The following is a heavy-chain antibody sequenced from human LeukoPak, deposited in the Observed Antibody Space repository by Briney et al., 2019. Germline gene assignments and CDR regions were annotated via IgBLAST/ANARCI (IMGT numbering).Heavy chain of an antibody. V-gene: IGHV3-43*02. Sequence: GGSLRLSCAASGFTFDDYAMHWVRQAPGKGLEWVSLISGDGGSTYYADSVKGRFTISRDNSKNSLYLQMNSLRTEDTALYYCAKIPQINYYDSSSLDGYWGQGTLVTVSS. CDR2: ISGDGGST. CDR3: AKIPQINYYDSSSLDGY. J-gene: IGHJ4*02. D-gene: IGHD3-22*01. CDR1: GFTFDDYA.